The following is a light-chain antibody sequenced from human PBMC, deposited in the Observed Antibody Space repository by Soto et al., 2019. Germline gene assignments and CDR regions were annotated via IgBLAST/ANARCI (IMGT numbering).Light chain of an antibody. CDR1: SSNLGAGFD. Sequence: QSVLTQPPSVSGAPGQRVTISCTGSSSNLGAGFDVHWYQHLPGRAPKLLINGDDNRPSGVPDRLSGSRSGTSASLAITGLQAEDEADYYCQSYDTTLSGAWVFGGGTKLTVL. CDR3: QSYDTTLSGAWV. CDR2: GDD. J-gene: IGLJ3*02. V-gene: IGLV1-40*01.